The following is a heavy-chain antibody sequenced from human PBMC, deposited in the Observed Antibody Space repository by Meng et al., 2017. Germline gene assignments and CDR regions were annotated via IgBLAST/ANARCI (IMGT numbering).Heavy chain of an antibody. Sequence: QVEFVQLGAGGKKPGASCTLSCRASGYTFIHAYVHWVRQAPGQGLEWMGRIIPSSGDANSAQKFLGRVTLTWDTSISTAYMELSSLRSDDTAIFYCARDGGNYDFDYWGQGTLVTVSS. D-gene: IGHD1-7*01. CDR2: IIPSSGDA. CDR3: ARDGGNYDFDY. V-gene: IGHV1-2*06. CDR1: GYTFIHAY. J-gene: IGHJ4*02.